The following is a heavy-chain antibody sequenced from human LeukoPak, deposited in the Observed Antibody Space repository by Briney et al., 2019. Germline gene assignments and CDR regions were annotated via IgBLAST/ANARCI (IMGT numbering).Heavy chain of an antibody. D-gene: IGHD3-10*01. CDR2: ISAYNGDT. J-gene: IGHJ6*02. CDR1: GYTFTSSG. CDR3: ARDHGSGSTYYYYGMDV. V-gene: IGHV1-18*01. Sequence: ASVKVSCKASGYTFTSSGISWVRQAPGQGLEWMGRISAYNGDTNYAQNLQGRATMTTDTSTSTAYMELRSLRSDDTAVYYCARDHGSGSTYYYYGMDVWGQGTTVTVSS.